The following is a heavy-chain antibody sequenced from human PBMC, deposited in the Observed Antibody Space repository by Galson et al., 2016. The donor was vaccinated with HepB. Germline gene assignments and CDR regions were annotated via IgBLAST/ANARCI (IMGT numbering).Heavy chain of an antibody. CDR1: GFRVSAHH. CDR2: LYGGGGT. Sequence: SLRLSCAVSGFRVSAHHVGWFRQAPGKGLECVSVLYGGGGTYHTDPVKGRFSVSRDNSKNTVYLQMNSLRADDTAVYYCVGYGGNSVWGQGTLVTVSS. J-gene: IGHJ4*02. V-gene: IGHV3-53*01. CDR3: VGYGGNSV. D-gene: IGHD4-23*01.